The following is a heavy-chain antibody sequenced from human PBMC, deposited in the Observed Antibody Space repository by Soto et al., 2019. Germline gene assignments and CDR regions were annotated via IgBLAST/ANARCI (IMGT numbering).Heavy chain of an antibody. CDR1: GYTFTNYG. CDR3: SRGTSIPASGDY. Sequence: QVQLVQSGAEVKKPGASVKVSCKASGYTFTNYGINWVRQAPGQGLEWLGWVRAYNGEIRYAQRVQAGVIMTTDTSTTTAYMELRSLRSDDTAVYYCSRGTSIPASGDYWGQGTLVTVSS. CDR2: VRAYNGEI. J-gene: IGHJ4*01. V-gene: IGHV1-18*01. D-gene: IGHD6-6*01.